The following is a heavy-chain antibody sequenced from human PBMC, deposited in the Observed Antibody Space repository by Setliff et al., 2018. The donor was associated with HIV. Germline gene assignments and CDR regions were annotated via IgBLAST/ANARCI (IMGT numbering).Heavy chain of an antibody. CDR3: ARDPPGYGDSKDY. CDR1: GGSVSSVNYY. V-gene: IGHV4-61*01. D-gene: IGHD4-17*01. CDR2: IHYTGST. J-gene: IGHJ4*02. Sequence: LSLTCSVSGGSVSSVNYYWSWIRQPPGKGLEWIGYIHYTGSTTYNPSLRSRVTISIDTSKNQFSLNLRSVTAADTAVYYCARDPPGYGDSKDYWGQGTLVTVSS.